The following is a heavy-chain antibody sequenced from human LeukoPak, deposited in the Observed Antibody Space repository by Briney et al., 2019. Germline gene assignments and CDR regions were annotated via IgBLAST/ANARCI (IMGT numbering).Heavy chain of an antibody. V-gene: IGHV4-61*01. CDR2: IYYSGST. CDR3: AREPRPAAPSTVPYEYFDL. CDR1: GGSVSSGSYY. J-gene: IGHJ2*01. Sequence: SETLSLTCTVSGGSVSSGSYYWSWIRPPPGKGLEWIGYIYYSGSTNYNPSLKSRVTISVDTSKNQFSLKLSSVTAADTAVYYCAREPRPAAPSTVPYEYFDLRGRGTLVTVSS. D-gene: IGHD4-17*01.